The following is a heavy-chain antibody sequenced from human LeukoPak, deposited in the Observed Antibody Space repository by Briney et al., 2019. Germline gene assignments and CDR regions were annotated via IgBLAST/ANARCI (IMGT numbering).Heavy chain of an antibody. V-gene: IGHV3-30*04. Sequence: GRSLRLSCAASGFTFSSYAMHWVRQAPGKGLEWVAVISYDGSNKYYADSVKGRFTISRDNSKNTLYPQMDSLRAEDPAVYYCARVMSTTVVTALDYWGQGTLVTVSS. CDR2: ISYDGSNK. D-gene: IGHD4-23*01. J-gene: IGHJ4*02. CDR3: ARVMSTTVVTALDY. CDR1: GFTFSSYA.